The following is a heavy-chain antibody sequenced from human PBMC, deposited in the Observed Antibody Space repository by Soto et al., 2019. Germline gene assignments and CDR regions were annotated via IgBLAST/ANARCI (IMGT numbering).Heavy chain of an antibody. Sequence: SLTCAVYGGSFSGYYWSWIRQPPGKGLEWIGEINHSGSTNYNPSLKSRVTISVDTSKNQFSLKLSSVTAADTAVYYCARNRGSRRTSDYWGQGTLVTVSS. D-gene: IGHD5-12*01. CDR2: INHSGST. CDR1: GGSFSGYY. V-gene: IGHV4-34*01. J-gene: IGHJ4*02. CDR3: ARNRGSRRTSDY.